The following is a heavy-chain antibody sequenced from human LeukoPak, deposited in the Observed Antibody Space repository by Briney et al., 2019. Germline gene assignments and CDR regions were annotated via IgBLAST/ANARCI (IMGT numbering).Heavy chain of an antibody. Sequence: ASVKVSCKASGYTFTSYGISWVRQAPGQGLEWMGWISAYNGNTNYAQKFQGRVTITADKSTSTAYMELSSLRSEDTAVYYWARGRDREYYYDSSGLGAFDIWGQGTMVTVSS. D-gene: IGHD3-22*01. CDR3: ARGRDREYYYDSSGLGAFDI. V-gene: IGHV1-18*01. J-gene: IGHJ3*02. CDR1: GYTFTSYG. CDR2: ISAYNGNT.